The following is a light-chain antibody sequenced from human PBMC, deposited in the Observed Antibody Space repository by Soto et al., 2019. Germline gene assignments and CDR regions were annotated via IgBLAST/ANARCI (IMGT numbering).Light chain of an antibody. J-gene: IGLJ1*01. V-gene: IGLV2-23*01. CDR1: SSDVGSYNL. CDR3: SSYAGSNNYV. Sequence: QSALTQPASVSGSPGQSITISCTGTSSDVGSYNLVSWYQQHPGKAPKLVIYEGSKRPSGVSNRFSGSKSGNTASLTISGLQAEDEADYYCSSYAGSNNYVFGTGTKVTVL. CDR2: EGS.